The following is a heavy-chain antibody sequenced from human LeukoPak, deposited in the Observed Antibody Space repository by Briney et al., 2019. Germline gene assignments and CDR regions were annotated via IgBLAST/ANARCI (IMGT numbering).Heavy chain of an antibody. V-gene: IGHV4-34*01. CDR3: TPSSYYFDY. J-gene: IGHJ4*02. CDR2: INHSGST. CDR1: GGSFSGYY. Sequence: SETLSLTCAVYGGSFSGYYWSWIRQPPGKGLEWVGEINHSGSTNYNPSLKSRVTISVDTSKNQFSLKPSSVTAADTAVYYCTPSSYYFDYWGQGTLVTVSS.